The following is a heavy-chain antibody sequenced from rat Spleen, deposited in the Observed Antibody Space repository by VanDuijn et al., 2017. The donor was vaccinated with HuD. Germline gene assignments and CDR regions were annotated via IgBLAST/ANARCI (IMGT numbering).Heavy chain of an antibody. Sequence: EVQLVESGGGLVQPGRSLKLSCAASGFTFNNYYMAWVRQAPTKGLEWVAYISNDGSNTYYRDSVKGRFTISRDNAKSTLYLQMDSLRSEDTATYYCTLGVRWGQGVMVTVSS. CDR3: TLGVR. D-gene: IGHD4-3*01. J-gene: IGHJ2*01. CDR2: ISNDGSNT. CDR1: GFTFNNYY. V-gene: IGHV5-27*01.